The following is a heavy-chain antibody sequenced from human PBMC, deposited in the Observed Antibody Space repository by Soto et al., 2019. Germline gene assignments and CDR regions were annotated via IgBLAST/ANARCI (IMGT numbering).Heavy chain of an antibody. D-gene: IGHD3-10*01. CDR3: ATDSRGVFDY. J-gene: IGHJ4*02. CDR2: MNQAGIER. Sequence: EVLLVESGGGLVQPGGSLRLSCAASGFTFSSYWLTWVRQAPGKGLEWVANMNQAGIERYYVDSVKGRFTISRDNAKNSLYLRMSSLRAEDTAVYYCATDSRGVFDYCGQGTLITVSS. V-gene: IGHV3-7*01. CDR1: GFTFSSYW.